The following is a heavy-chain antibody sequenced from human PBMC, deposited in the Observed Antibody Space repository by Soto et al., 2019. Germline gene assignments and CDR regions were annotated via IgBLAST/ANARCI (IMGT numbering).Heavy chain of an antibody. CDR3: AREAVAGLYYFDY. V-gene: IGHV3-30-3*01. CDR1: GFNFSSYA. CDR2: ISYDGSNK. J-gene: IGHJ4*02. D-gene: IGHD6-19*01. Sequence: GGSLRLSCAASGFNFSSYAMHWVRQAPGKGLGWVAVISYDGSNKYYADSVKGRFTISRDNSKNTLYLQMNSLRAEDTAVYYCAREAVAGLYYFDYWGQGTLVTVSS.